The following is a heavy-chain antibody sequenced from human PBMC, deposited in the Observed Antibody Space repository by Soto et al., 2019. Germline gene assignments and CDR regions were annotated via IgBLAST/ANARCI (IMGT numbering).Heavy chain of an antibody. Sequence: PGGSLRLSCAASGFTFSSYAMSWVRQAPGKGLEWVSAISGSGGSTYYADSVKGRFTISRDNSKNTLYLQMNSLRAEDTAVYYCAKDIGYCSSTSCYENWFDPWGQGTLVTVSS. V-gene: IGHV3-23*01. CDR2: ISGSGGST. J-gene: IGHJ5*02. D-gene: IGHD2-2*01. CDR1: GFTFSSYA. CDR3: AKDIGYCSSTSCYENWFDP.